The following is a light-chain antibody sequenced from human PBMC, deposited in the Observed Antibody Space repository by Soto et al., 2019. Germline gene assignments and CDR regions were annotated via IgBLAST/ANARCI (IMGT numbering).Light chain of an antibody. J-gene: IGLJ2*01. CDR2: GNS. Sequence: QSVLTQPPSVSGAPGQRVTISCTGSSSNIGAGYDVHWYQQLPGTAPKLLIYGNSNRPSGVPDRFSGPKSGTSASLAITGLQAEDEADYFCQSYDSSLGGHVVFGGGTKLTVL. CDR1: SSNIGAGYD. CDR3: QSYDSSLGGHVV. V-gene: IGLV1-40*01.